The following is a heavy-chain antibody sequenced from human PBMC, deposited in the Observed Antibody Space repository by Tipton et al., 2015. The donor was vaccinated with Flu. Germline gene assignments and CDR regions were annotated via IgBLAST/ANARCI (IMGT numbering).Heavy chain of an antibody. CDR2: IKQGGSEK. V-gene: IGHV3-7*01. D-gene: IGHD2-2*01. CDR3: ARTRGGYCSSTSCYADYFDF. Sequence: SLRLSCAASGFTFSRYAMSWVRQAPGKGLEWVANIKQGGSEKYYVDSVKGRFTISRDNAKNSLYLQMNSLRAEDTAVYYCARTRGGYCSSTSCYADYFDFWGQGTLVTVSS. CDR1: GFTFSRYA. J-gene: IGHJ4*02.